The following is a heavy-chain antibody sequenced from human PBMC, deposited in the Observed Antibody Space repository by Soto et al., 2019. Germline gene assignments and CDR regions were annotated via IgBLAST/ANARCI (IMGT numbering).Heavy chain of an antibody. CDR1: GYTFTSYG. CDR2: ISAYNGNT. J-gene: IGHJ5*02. Sequence: GASVKVSCKASGYTFTSYGISGVRQAPGQGLEWMGWISAYNGNTNYAQKLQGRVTMTTDTSTSTAYMELRSLRSDDTAVYYCAREEGATQLSRWFDPWGQGTLVTVSS. D-gene: IGHD1-26*01. V-gene: IGHV1-18*01. CDR3: AREEGATQLSRWFDP.